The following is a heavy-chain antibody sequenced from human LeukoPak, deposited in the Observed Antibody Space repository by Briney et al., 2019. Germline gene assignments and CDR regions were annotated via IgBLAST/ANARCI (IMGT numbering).Heavy chain of an antibody. Sequence: SETLSLTCTVSGGSISSSSYYWGWIRQPPGKGLEWIGSIYYSGSTYYNPSLKSRVTTSVDTSKNQFSLKLSSVTAADTAVYYCATPLGYCSGGSCYSSDYWGQGTLVTVSS. D-gene: IGHD2-15*01. J-gene: IGHJ4*02. V-gene: IGHV4-39*07. CDR1: GGSISSSSYY. CDR3: ATPLGYCSGGSCYSSDY. CDR2: IYYSGST.